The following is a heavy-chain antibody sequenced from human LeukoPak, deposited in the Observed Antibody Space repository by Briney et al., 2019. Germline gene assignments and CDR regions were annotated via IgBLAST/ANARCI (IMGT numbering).Heavy chain of an antibody. CDR3: ARDGDSSSWYKHIDY. CDR1: GGSFSGYY. Sequence: SETLSLTCAVYGGSFSGYYWSWIRQPPGKGLEWIGEINHSGSTNYNPSLKSRVTISVDTSKNQFSLKLSSVTAADTAVYYCARDGDSSSWYKHIDYWGQGTLVTVSS. V-gene: IGHV4-34*01. CDR2: INHSGST. J-gene: IGHJ4*02. D-gene: IGHD6-13*01.